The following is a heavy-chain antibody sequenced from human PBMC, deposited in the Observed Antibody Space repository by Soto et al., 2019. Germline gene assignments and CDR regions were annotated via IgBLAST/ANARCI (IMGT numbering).Heavy chain of an antibody. CDR2: INPSAGST. D-gene: IGHD4-17*01. CDR3: ARGRFTTVTTRWYFYY. Sequence: GASVKVSCKASGYTFTNYYIHWVRQAPVQGLEWMGVINPSAGSTTYAQKFQGRVTLTRETSKSTVYMDLSSLRSEDTAVYYCARGRFTTVTTRWYFYYWGHGALVTVSS. J-gene: IGHJ4*01. V-gene: IGHV1-46*01. CDR1: GYTFTNYY.